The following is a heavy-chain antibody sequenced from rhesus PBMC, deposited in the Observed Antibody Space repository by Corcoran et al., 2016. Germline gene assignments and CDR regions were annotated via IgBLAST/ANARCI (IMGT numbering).Heavy chain of an antibody. CDR1: GGSISSSY. CDR2: IYGSGSST. V-gene: IGHV4-169*01. D-gene: IGHD6-13*01. Sequence: QLQLQESGPGLVKPSETLSVTCAVSGGSISSSYWSWIRQAPGKGLEWIGYIYGSGSSTNSNPSLKSRVTLSVDTSKNQLSLKLSSVTAADTAVYYCARGQWGAAAAFDYWGQGVLVTVSS. CDR3: ARGQWGAAAAFDY. J-gene: IGHJ4*01.